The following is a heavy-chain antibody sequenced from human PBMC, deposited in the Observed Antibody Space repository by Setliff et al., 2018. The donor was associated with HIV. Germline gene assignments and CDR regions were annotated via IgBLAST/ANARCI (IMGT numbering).Heavy chain of an antibody. CDR3: ARHPMSPFLEWSYDS. Sequence: GASVKVSCKASGYTFTSYSMHWVRQAPGQGREWMGMINPSGGSTRYAQKFQGRVTITTDTSASTAYMELRNLRSDDTAVYYCARHPMSPFLEWSYDSWGQGTLVTVS. CDR1: GYTFTSYS. V-gene: IGHV1-46*01. J-gene: IGHJ4*02. D-gene: IGHD3-3*02. CDR2: INPSGGST.